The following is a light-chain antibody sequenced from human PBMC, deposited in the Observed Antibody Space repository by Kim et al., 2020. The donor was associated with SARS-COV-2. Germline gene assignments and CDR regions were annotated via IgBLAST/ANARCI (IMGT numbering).Light chain of an antibody. CDR1: QSVRSIY. Sequence: SLSPADSAPLSCRASQSVRSIYLAWYQQKPGQPPRLLINGASIRATGIPDRFSGSGSETDFTLTISRLEPEDFAVYYCQQSGSSHTFGHGTKLEI. J-gene: IGKJ2*01. CDR2: GAS. V-gene: IGKV3-20*01. CDR3: QQSGSSHT.